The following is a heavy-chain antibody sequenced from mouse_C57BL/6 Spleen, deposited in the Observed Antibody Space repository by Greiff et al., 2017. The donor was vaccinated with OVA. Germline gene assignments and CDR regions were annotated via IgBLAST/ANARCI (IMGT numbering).Heavy chain of an antibody. CDR3: APYDYDEAWFAY. J-gene: IGHJ3*01. CDR1: GYTFTSYW. Sequence: QVQLQQSGAELVKPGASVKLSCKASGYTFTSYWMHWVKQRPGQGLEWIGMIHPNSGSTNYNEKFKSKATLTVDKSSSTAYMQLSSLTSEDSAVYYCAPYDYDEAWFAYWGQGTLVTVSA. D-gene: IGHD2-4*01. V-gene: IGHV1-64*01. CDR2: IHPNSGST.